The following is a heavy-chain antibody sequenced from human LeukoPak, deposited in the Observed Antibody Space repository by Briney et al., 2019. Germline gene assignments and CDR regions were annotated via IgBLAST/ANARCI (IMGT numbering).Heavy chain of an antibody. CDR1: GFSFNGHW. J-gene: IGHJ4*02. Sequence: GGSLRLSCTASGFSFNGHWMHWARQLPGKGLVWVSRISPTGSTTSYADSVKGRFTVSRDNAKNTLYLQVNNLRAEDTAVYYCARGPNSNWSGLDFWGQGTLLTVSS. D-gene: IGHD6-6*01. CDR2: ISPTGSTT. CDR3: ARGPNSNWSGLDF. V-gene: IGHV3-74*01.